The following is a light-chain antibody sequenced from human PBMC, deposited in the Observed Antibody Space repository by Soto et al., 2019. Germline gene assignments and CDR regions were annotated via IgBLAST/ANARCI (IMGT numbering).Light chain of an antibody. CDR3: QQTYSTPYT. V-gene: IGKV1-39*01. J-gene: IGKJ2*01. CDR2: AAS. CDR1: QSISSY. Sequence: DIQMTQSPSSLSASVGDRVTITCRASQSISSYLNWYLQKPGKAPKLLIYAASSLQSGVPSRFSGSGSGTDFTLTISSLQLEDFATYYCQQTYSTPYTFGQGTKLEIK.